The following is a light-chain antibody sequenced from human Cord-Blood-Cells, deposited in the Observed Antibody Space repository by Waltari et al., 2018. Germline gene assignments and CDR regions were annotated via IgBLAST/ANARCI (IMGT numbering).Light chain of an antibody. CDR1: QSVSSN. Sequence: IVMTQQPATLSVSPGVSATLSCRARQSVSSNLAWYQHNPGQAPRLLIYGASTRATGIPARFSGSGSGTEFTLTISSLQSEDFAVYYCQQYNNWPPITFGQGTRLEIK. V-gene: IGKV3-15*01. CDR3: QQYNNWPPIT. CDR2: GAS. J-gene: IGKJ5*01.